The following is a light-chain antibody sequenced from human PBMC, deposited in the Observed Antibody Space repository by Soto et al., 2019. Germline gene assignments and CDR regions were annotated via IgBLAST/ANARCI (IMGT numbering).Light chain of an antibody. Sequence: EMVVTQSPATLSVSPGERATLSCRASQDVSSNLAWYQQKPGQAPRLLIYGASTGATGTPARFSGSGSGTEFTLTISSLQSEDYAVYFCQQYIRWPLTFGGGTKVEIK. CDR3: QQYIRWPLT. CDR2: GAS. CDR1: QDVSSN. J-gene: IGKJ4*01. V-gene: IGKV3-15*01.